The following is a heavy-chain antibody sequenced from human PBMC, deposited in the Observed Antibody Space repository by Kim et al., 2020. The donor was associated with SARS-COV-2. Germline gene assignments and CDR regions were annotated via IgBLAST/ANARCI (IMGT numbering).Heavy chain of an antibody. J-gene: IGHJ2*01. CDR3: AKGRASYWYFDL. CDR2: ISWNSGSI. D-gene: IGHD1-26*01. CDR1: GFTFDDYA. Sequence: GGSLRLSCAASGFTFDDYAMHWVRQAPGKGLEWVSGISWNSGSIGYADSVKGRFTISRDNAKNSLYLQMNSLRAEDTALYYCAKGRASYWYFDLWGRGTLVTVSS. V-gene: IGHV3-9*01.